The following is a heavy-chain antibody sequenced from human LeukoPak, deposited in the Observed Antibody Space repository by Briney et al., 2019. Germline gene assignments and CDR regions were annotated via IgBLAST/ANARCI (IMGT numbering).Heavy chain of an antibody. V-gene: IGHV1-2*02. J-gene: IGHJ4*02. D-gene: IGHD3-16*02. CDR2: INPNSGGT. Sequence: SVKVSCKASGYTFTGYYMHCVRQAPGQGLEWMGWINPNSGGTNYAQKFQGRVTMTRDTSISTAYMELSRMRSDDTAVYYCARGGVRLGELSLYPRYWGQGTLVTVSS. CDR3: ARGGVRLGELSLYPRY. CDR1: GYTFTGYY.